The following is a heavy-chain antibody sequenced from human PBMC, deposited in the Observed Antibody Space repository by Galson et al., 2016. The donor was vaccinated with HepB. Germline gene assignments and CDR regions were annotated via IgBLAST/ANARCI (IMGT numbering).Heavy chain of an antibody. CDR1: GVSVTSHY. V-gene: IGHV4-59*02. CDR3: ARGGGSPYPDHEFDN. CDR2: VFHTGST. J-gene: IGHJ5*02. Sequence: LSLTCSVSGVSVTSHYWSWIRLAPGKGLEWIANVFHTGSTTYNPSLNNRVTISLDASMNRFSLELVSVSAADTAVYYCARGGGSPYPDHEFDNWGQGTLVTVSS. D-gene: IGHD1-14*01.